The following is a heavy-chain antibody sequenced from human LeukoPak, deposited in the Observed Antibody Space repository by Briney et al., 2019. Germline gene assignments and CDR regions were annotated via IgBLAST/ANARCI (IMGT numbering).Heavy chain of an antibody. Sequence: GGSLRLSCAASGFTFSSYAMTWVRQAPGKGLEWVSTISESGGGSYSGGGTYYRDSVKGRFIISKDGSTNTLFLQMDSLRADDTGIYYCAKGKVNHLGALDYWGQGVLVTVSS. CDR2: ISESGGGSYSGGGT. V-gene: IGHV3-23*01. CDR1: GFTFSSYA. CDR3: AKGKVNHLGALDY. J-gene: IGHJ4*02. D-gene: IGHD1-26*01.